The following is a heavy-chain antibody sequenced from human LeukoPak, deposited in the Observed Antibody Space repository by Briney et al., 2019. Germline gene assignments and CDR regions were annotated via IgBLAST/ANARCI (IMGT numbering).Heavy chain of an antibody. V-gene: IGHV1-2*06. Sequence: ASVKVSCKASGYTFTGYYMHWVRQAPGQGLEWMGRINPNSGGTNYAQKFQGRVTMTRDTSISTAYMELSRLRSDDTAVYYCARGNHYGSGGYNWFDPWGQGTLVTVSS. CDR1: GYTFTGYY. CDR2: INPNSGGT. D-gene: IGHD3-10*01. CDR3: ARGNHYGSGGYNWFDP. J-gene: IGHJ5*02.